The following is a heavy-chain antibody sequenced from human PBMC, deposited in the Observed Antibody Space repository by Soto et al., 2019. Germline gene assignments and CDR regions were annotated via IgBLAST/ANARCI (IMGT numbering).Heavy chain of an antibody. CDR1: GFSFSTYD. D-gene: IGHD6-6*01. CDR3: ANNIAARPCPYFDY. V-gene: IGHV3-30*18. J-gene: IGHJ4*02. Sequence: GGSLRLSCAASGFSFSTYDMNWVRQAPGKGLEWVAVISYDGGNKYYADSVKGRFTISRDNSKNTLYLQINSLRPEDTAVYYCANNIAARPCPYFDYWGQGALVTVSS. CDR2: ISYDGGNK.